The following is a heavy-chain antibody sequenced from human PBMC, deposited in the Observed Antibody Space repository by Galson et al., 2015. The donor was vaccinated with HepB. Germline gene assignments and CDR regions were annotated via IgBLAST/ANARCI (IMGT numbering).Heavy chain of an antibody. CDR1: GFTFGDYA. CDR2: IRWNSGSI. D-gene: IGHD3-22*01. Sequence: SLRLSCAASGFTFGDYAMHWVRQAPGKGLEWVSGIRWNSGSIGYADSVKGRFTISRDNAKNSLYLQMNSLRAEDTALYYCAKDYRLGITMIDPHIDYWGQGTLVTVSS. V-gene: IGHV3-9*01. CDR3: AKDYRLGITMIDPHIDY. J-gene: IGHJ4*02.